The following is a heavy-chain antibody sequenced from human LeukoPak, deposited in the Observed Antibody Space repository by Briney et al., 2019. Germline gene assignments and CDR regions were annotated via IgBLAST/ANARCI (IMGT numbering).Heavy chain of an antibody. CDR1: GGSITNSDFF. V-gene: IGHV4-39*01. CDR2: IYYRGNTYYRGNT. J-gene: IGHJ4*02. D-gene: IGHD6-6*01. Sequence: PSETLSLTCTVSGGSITNSDFFWGWIRQPPGKGLEWVGSIYYRGNTYYRGNTYYNPSLKSRGSISVDASKNQFSLRLSSVTAADTAIYFCASDAGIIARPSFDYWGQGTLVTVSS. CDR3: ASDAGIIARPSFDY.